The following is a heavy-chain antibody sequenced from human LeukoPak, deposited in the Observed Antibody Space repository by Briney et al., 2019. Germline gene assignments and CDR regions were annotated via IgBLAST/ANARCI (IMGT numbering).Heavy chain of an antibody. CDR2: INHSGST. Sequence: ASETLSLTRTVSGGSISSSNYFWGWIRQPPGKGLQWIGEINHSGSTNYNPSLKSRVTISVDTSKNQFSLKLSSVTAADTAVYYCARHPYYGSGSYSGRGLTRWGQGTLVTVSS. J-gene: IGHJ4*02. V-gene: IGHV4-39*01. D-gene: IGHD3-10*01. CDR1: GGSISSSNYF. CDR3: ARHPYYGSGSYSGRGLTR.